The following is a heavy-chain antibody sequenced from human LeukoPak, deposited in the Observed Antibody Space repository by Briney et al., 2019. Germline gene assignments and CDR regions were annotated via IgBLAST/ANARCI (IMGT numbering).Heavy chain of an antibody. Sequence: GGSLRLSCAASGFTFSSYGMRWVRQAPGKGLEWVGRIKSKTDGGTTDYAAPVKGRFTISRDDSKNTLYLQMNSLKTEDTAVYYCTTIDLWFGVPLPWGQGTLVTVSS. D-gene: IGHD3-10*01. V-gene: IGHV3-15*01. CDR2: IKSKTDGGTT. CDR3: TTIDLWFGVPLP. CDR1: GFTFSSYG. J-gene: IGHJ5*02.